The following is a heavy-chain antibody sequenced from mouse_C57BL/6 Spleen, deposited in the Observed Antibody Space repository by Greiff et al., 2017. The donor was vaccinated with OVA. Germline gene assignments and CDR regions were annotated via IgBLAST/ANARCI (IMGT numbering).Heavy chain of an antibody. CDR3: ARGSYYGSRYFDV. V-gene: IGHV1-69*01. CDR1: GYTFTSYW. CDR2: IDPSDSYT. D-gene: IGHD1-1*01. J-gene: IGHJ1*03. Sequence: QVQLQQPGAELVMPGASVKLSCKASGYTFTSYWMHWVKQRPGQGLEWIGEIDPSDSYTNYNQKFKGKSTLTVDKSSSTAYMQLSSLTSEDSAVYYCARGSYYGSRYFDVWGTGTTVTVSS.